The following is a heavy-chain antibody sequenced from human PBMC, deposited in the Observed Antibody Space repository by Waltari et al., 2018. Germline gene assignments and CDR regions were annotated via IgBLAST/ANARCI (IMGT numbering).Heavy chain of an antibody. Sequence: QLVQSGAEVKKPGASVKVSCKASGSIFSTYGITWVRKAPGQGLEWMGWIYPYSGNTKYEQSLQGRVTLTTDTSTTTAYMEIRSLRSDDTAIYYCARDDADSSNFGGFWGQGTLVTVSS. D-gene: IGHD6-13*01. J-gene: IGHJ4*02. CDR3: ARDDADSSNFGGF. CDR2: IYPYSGNT. CDR1: GSIFSTYG. V-gene: IGHV1-18*01.